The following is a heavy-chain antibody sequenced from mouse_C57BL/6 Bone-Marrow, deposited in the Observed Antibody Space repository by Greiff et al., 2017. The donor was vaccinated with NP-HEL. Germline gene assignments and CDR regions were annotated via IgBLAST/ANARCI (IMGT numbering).Heavy chain of an antibody. CDR3: AREGKYYYPWFAY. CDR1: GYTFTDYY. V-gene: IGHV1-76*01. D-gene: IGHD1-1*01. J-gene: IGHJ3*01. Sequence: QVQLQQSGAELVRPGASVKLSCKASGYTFTDYYINWVKQRPGQGLEWIARIYPGSGNTYYNEKFKGKATLTAEKSSSTAYMQLSSLTSEDSAVYFCAREGKYYYPWFAYWGQGTLVTVSA. CDR2: IYPGSGNT.